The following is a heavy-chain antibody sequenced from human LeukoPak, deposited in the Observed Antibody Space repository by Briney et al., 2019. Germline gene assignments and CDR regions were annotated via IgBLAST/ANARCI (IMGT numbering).Heavy chain of an antibody. CDR3: AKAQYGDYGSYGMDV. Sequence: GGSLRLSCAASGFTFDDYAMHWVRQAPGQGLEWVSGINWSRVSVGYADSVKGRFTISRDNGKSSLYLQMNSLRAEDTALYYCAKAQYGDYGSYGMDVWGQVTTVTVSS. J-gene: IGHJ6*02. D-gene: IGHD4-17*01. CDR2: INWSRVSV. V-gene: IGHV3-9*01. CDR1: GFTFDDYA.